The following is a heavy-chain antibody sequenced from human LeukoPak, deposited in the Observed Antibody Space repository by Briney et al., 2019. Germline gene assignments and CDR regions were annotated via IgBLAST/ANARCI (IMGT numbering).Heavy chain of an antibody. CDR3: ADRGEQQLVTGGY. CDR1: GGSFSGYY. Sequence: SETLSLTCAVYGGSFSGYYWSWLRQPPGKGLEWIGEINHSGSTNYNPSLKSRVTISVDTSKNQFSLELSSVTAADTAVYYCADRGEQQLVTGGYWGQGTLVTVSS. V-gene: IGHV4-34*01. CDR2: INHSGST. D-gene: IGHD6-13*01. J-gene: IGHJ4*02.